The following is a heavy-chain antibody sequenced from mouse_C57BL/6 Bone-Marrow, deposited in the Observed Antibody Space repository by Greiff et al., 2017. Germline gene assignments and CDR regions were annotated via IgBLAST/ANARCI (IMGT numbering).Heavy chain of an antibody. J-gene: IGHJ4*01. Sequence: QVQLQQSGAELVRPGTSVKMSCKASGYTFTNYWIGWAKQRPGHGLEWIGDIYPGGGYTNYNEKFKGKATLTADKSSSTAYMQFSSLTSEHSALYYCAREDSSGYSSAMAYCGPGTSVTVSS. CDR3: AREDSSGYSSAMAY. V-gene: IGHV1-63*01. CDR2: IYPGGGYT. CDR1: GYTFTNYW. D-gene: IGHD3-2*02.